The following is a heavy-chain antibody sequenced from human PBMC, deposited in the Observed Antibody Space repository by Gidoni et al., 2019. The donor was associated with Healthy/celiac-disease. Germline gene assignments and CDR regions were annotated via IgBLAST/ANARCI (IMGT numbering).Heavy chain of an antibody. V-gene: IGHV4-34*01. CDR2: INHSGST. D-gene: IGHD4-17*01. CDR3: ARVGHYGDYYFDY. J-gene: IGHJ4*02. CDR1: GGSFSGYY. Sequence: QVQLQQWGAGLLKPSETLSLTCAVYGGSFSGYYWSWIRQPPGKGLEWIGEINHSGSTNYNPSLKSRVTISVDTSKNQFSLKLSSVTAADTAVYYCARVGHYGDYYFDYWGQGTLVTVSS.